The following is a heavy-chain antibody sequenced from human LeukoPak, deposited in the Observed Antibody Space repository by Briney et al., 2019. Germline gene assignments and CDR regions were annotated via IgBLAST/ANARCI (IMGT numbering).Heavy chain of an antibody. D-gene: IGHD6-19*01. V-gene: IGHV4-59*01. CDR2: IYYSGST. CDR1: GGSISSYY. J-gene: IGHJ4*02. Sequence: MPSETLSLTCTVSGGSISSYYWSWIRQPPGKGLEWIGYIYYSGSTNHNPSLKSRVTISVDTSKNQFSLKLSSVTAADTAVYYCARDNFVAGLDYWGQGTLVTVSS. CDR3: ARDNFVAGLDY.